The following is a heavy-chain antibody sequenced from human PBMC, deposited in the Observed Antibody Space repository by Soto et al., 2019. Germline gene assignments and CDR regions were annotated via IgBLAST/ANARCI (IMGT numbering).Heavy chain of an antibody. Sequence: GGSLRLSCEASGFSFDSYGMNWVRQAPGMELEWVALIWYDGSIKLYADSVRGRFSISRDNSRNTLYLQMDSLRAEDTAVYYCARPKYEVSAHYHGMDVWGQGTPVTVSS. D-gene: IGHD6-6*01. CDR1: GFSFDSYG. J-gene: IGHJ6*02. CDR3: ARPKYEVSAHYHGMDV. CDR2: IWYDGSIK. V-gene: IGHV3-33*01.